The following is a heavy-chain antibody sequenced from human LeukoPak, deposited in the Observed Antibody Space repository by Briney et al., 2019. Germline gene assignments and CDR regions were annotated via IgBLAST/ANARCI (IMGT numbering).Heavy chain of an antibody. CDR2: IYHSGST. CDR1: GYSISSGYY. CDR3: ARDGGWLRTTNFDY. V-gene: IGHV4-38-2*02. J-gene: IGHJ4*02. D-gene: IGHD5-12*01. Sequence: SETLSLTCTVSGYSISSGYYWGWIRQPPGKGLEWIGSIYHSGSTYYNPSLKSRVTISVDTSKNQFSLKLSSVTAAATAVYYCARDGGWLRTTNFDYWGQGTLVTVSS.